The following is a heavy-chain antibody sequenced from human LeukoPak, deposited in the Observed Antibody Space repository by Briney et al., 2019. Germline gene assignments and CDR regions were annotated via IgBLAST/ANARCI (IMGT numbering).Heavy chain of an antibody. J-gene: IGHJ3*02. CDR1: GGSISSYY. V-gene: IGHV4-59*12. CDR3: ARESMVRGVIVFYDAFDI. D-gene: IGHD3-10*01. Sequence: SETLSLTCTVSGGSISSYYWSWIRQPPGKGLEWIGYIYYSGSTNYNPSLKSRVTISVDTSKNQFSLKLSSVTAADTAVYYCARESMVRGVIVFYDAFDIWGQGTMVTVSS. CDR2: IYYSGST.